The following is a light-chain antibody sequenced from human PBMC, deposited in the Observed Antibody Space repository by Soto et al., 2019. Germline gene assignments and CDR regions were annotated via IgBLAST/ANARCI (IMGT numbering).Light chain of an antibody. J-gene: IGLJ3*02. CDR2: GNR. Sequence: QSVLTQPPSVSGAPGQRVTISCTGSSANIGAAYNVDWYQQLPGTAPKLLIYGNRNRPSGVPERFSGSKSGTSASLAITGLQAEDEADYYCQAYDYSLTASVFGGGTKVTVL. CDR1: SANIGAAYN. CDR3: QAYDYSLTASV. V-gene: IGLV1-40*01.